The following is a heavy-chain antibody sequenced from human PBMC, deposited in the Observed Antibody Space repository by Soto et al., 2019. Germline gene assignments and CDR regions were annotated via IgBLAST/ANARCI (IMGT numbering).Heavy chain of an antibody. CDR2: ISSSSSYI. Sequence: PGGSLRLSCAASGFNVNSDYTNWVRQAPGKGLEWVSSISSSSSYIYYADSVKGRFTISRDNAKNSLYLQMNSLRAEDTAVYYCARGSYDSSGYYRWYFDYWGQGTLVTVSS. J-gene: IGHJ4*02. D-gene: IGHD3-22*01. CDR1: GFNVNSDY. CDR3: ARGSYDSSGYYRWYFDY. V-gene: IGHV3-21*01.